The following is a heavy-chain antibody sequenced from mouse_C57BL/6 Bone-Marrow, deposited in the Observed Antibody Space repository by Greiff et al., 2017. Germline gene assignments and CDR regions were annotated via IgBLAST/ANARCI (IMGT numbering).Heavy chain of an antibody. J-gene: IGHJ1*03. D-gene: IGHD2-2*01. CDR1: GFTFSDYY. CDR3: ARHGRLRPYWYFDV. CDR2: ISNGGGST. Sequence: EVKLQESGGGLVQPGGSLKLSCAASGFTFSDYYMYWVRQTPEKRLEWVAYISNGGGSTYYPDTVKGRFTISRDNAKNTLYLQMSRLKSEDTAMYYCARHGRLRPYWYFDVWGTGTTVTVSS. V-gene: IGHV5-12*01.